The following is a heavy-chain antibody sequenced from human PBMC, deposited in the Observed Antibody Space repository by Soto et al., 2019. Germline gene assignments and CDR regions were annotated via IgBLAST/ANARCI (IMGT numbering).Heavy chain of an antibody. D-gene: IGHD3-10*01. CDR2: IYYSGST. J-gene: IGHJ4*02. CDR1: GGSIRSGDYY. Sequence: QVQLQESGPGLVKPSQTLSLTCTVSGGSIRSGDYYWSWIRQPPGKGLESIGYIYYSGSTYYNPSLKSRVTIPVDTATPPCSPKLSSVTAAATAVSYCPRPLRRGPPFDYWGQGTRVTVAS. CDR3: PRPLRRGPPFDY. V-gene: IGHV4-30-4*01.